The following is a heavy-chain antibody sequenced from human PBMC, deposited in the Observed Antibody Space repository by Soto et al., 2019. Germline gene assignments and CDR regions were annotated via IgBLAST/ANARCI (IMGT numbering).Heavy chain of an antibody. V-gene: IGHV1-18*01. Sequence: EASVKVSCKASGYTFTSYGISWVRQAPGQGLEWMGWISAYNGNTNYAQKLQGRVTMTTDTSTSTAYMELRSLRSDDTAVYYCARPYCSGGSCPFDYWGQGTLVTVSS. CDR3: ARPYCSGGSCPFDY. J-gene: IGHJ4*02. CDR2: ISAYNGNT. CDR1: GYTFTSYG. D-gene: IGHD2-15*01.